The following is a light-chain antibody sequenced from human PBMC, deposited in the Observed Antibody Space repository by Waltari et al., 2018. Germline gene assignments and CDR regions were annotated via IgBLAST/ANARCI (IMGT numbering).Light chain of an antibody. Sequence: EIVMTQSPATLSVSPGDRANISCRASQSVNSNLAWYQHNPGQAPRLLIYTATTRATGVPARFSGSGSGTHFTLTISSLQSEDFAVYYCQQYDNWPPYTFGQGTNLEIK. CDR1: QSVNSN. CDR3: QQYDNWPPYT. CDR2: TAT. V-gene: IGKV3-15*01. J-gene: IGKJ2*01.